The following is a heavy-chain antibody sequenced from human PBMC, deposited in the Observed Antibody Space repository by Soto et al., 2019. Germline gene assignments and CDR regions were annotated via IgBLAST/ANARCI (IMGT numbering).Heavy chain of an antibody. D-gene: IGHD3-22*01. Sequence: GGSLRLSCAASGFSLSRNWMHWVRQAPGKGLEWVGRIKGEADGGTTDYAAPVKGRITISRDHSKDTLYLQMNSLKTEDTAVYYCTTGLSNGYYNFDYWGQGTPVTVSS. J-gene: IGHJ4*02. CDR1: GFSLSRNW. V-gene: IGHV3-15*01. CDR3: TTGLSNGYYNFDY. CDR2: IKGEADGGTT.